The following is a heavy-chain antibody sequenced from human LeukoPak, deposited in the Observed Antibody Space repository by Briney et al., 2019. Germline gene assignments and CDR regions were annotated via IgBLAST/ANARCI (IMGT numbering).Heavy chain of an antibody. V-gene: IGHV3-23*01. CDR3: LGIFDGPSPSYYYGMDV. CDR1: GFTFSSYA. J-gene: IGHJ6*02. CDR2: ISGSGGST. Sequence: GGSLRLSCAASGFTFSSYAMSWVRQAPGKGLEWVSAISGSGGSTYYADSVKGRFTISRDNSKITLHLQMNSLRAEDSAVYHTLGIFDGPSPSYYYGMDVWGQGTTVTVSS. D-gene: IGHD7-27*01.